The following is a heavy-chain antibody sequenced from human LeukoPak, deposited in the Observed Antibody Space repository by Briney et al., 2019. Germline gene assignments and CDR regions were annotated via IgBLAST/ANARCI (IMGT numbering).Heavy chain of an antibody. CDR3: AKDRIAADNYFDY. CDR1: GFTFSSYG. D-gene: IGHD6-13*01. CDR2: ISYDGSNK. V-gene: IGHV3-30*18. Sequence: AGSLRLSCAASGFTFSSYGMHWVRQPPGKGLEWVAVISYDGSNKYYADSVKGRFTISRDNSKNTLYLQMNSLRAEDTAVYYCAKDRIAADNYFDYWGQGTLVTVSS. J-gene: IGHJ4*02.